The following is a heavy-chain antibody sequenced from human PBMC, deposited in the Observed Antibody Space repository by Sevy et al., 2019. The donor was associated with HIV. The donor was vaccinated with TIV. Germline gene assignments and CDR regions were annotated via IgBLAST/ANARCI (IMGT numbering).Heavy chain of an antibody. CDR2: ISISGDIT. V-gene: IGHV3-23*01. CDR3: ANDLNWTEKY. D-gene: IGHD2-21*02. CDR1: GFTFNTYA. Sequence: GGSLRLSCSASGFTFNTYAMSWVRQAPGKGLEWVSGISISGDITVYAESVKGRFTISRDNSRNMLYLQMNNLRAEDPAVYYCANDLNWTEKYWGQGTVVTVSS. J-gene: IGHJ4*02.